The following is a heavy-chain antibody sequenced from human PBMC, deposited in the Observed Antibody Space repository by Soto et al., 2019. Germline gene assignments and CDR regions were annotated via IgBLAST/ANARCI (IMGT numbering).Heavy chain of an antibody. V-gene: IGHV2-5*02. CDR3: ARLVAAGITYYFDS. CDR1: AFSLSTSGVG. CDR2: IYWDDDK. J-gene: IGHJ4*02. Sequence: QITLKESGPPLVKPTQTLTLTCTFSAFSLSTSGVGVGWIRQPPGKALEWLTFIYWDDDKRSSPSLKSRLAITKDTTKNHVVLTMTNMDPVDTATYYCARLVAAGITYYFDSWGQGTLVTVSS. D-gene: IGHD2-21*01.